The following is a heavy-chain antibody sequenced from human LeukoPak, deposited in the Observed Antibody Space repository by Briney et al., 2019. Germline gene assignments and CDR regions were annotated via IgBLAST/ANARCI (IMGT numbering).Heavy chain of an antibody. CDR1: GFTFSSYG. V-gene: IGHV3-30*18. CDR3: AKGTGYDY. D-gene: IGHD7-27*01. CDR2: ISYDGSNK. J-gene: IGHJ4*02. Sequence: GGSLRLSCAASGFTFSSYGMHWVRQAPGKGLEWVAVISYDGSNKYYADSVKGRFTISRDNTKNTLYLQMNSLRAEDTAVYYCAKGTGYDYWGQGTLVTVSS.